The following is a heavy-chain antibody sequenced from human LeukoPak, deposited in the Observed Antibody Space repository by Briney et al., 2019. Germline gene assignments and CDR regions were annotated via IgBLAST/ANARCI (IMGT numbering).Heavy chain of an antibody. Sequence: GASVKVSCKASGYTFTSYGVNWVRQAPGQGLEWMGWISAFNGNTNYAQKLQGRVTMTTDTSTSTAYMELRSLRSDDTAVYYCARFHYYDSSGLGYWGQGTLVTVSS. CDR2: ISAFNGNT. CDR1: GYTFTSYG. D-gene: IGHD3-22*01. CDR3: ARFHYYDSSGLGY. V-gene: IGHV1-18*01. J-gene: IGHJ4*02.